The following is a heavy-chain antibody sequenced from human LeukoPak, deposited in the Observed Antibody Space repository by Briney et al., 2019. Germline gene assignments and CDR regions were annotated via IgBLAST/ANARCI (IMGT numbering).Heavy chain of an antibody. CDR1: GGSISSYY. V-gene: IGHV4-59*01. Sequence: SETLSLTCTVSGGSISSYYWSWIRQPPGKGLEWIGYIHYSGNTNYNPSLKSRVTISLDTSKNQFSLRVTSVTAADTAAYYCARENDLFPAGAFDIWGQGTMVTVSP. CDR2: IHYSGNT. CDR3: ARENDLFPAGAFDI. J-gene: IGHJ3*02. D-gene: IGHD1-1*01.